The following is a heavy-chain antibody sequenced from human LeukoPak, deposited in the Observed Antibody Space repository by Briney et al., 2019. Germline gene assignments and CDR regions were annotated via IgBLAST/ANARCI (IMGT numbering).Heavy chain of an antibody. CDR1: GFNVSRNY. Sequence: GGSLRLSCAASGFNVSRNYMSWVRQAPGKGLEWVSAISGSGGSTYYADSVKGRFTISRDNSKNTLYLQMNSLRAEDTAVYYCAKDGVVVAATLDWGQGTLVTVSS. CDR3: AKDGVVVAATLD. J-gene: IGHJ4*02. CDR2: ISGSGGST. D-gene: IGHD2-15*01. V-gene: IGHV3-23*01.